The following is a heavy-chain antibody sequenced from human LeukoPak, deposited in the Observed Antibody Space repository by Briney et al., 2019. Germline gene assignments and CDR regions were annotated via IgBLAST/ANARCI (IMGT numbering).Heavy chain of an antibody. CDR3: VRVEGRGFDP. V-gene: IGHV1-2*06. Sequence: GASVKVSCKASGYTFTGYYIHWVRQAPEQGLEWMGRISPNSGGTNYAQKFQGRVTMTRDTSINTAYMELSSLRSDDTAVYYCVRVEGRGFDPWGQGTLVTVSS. CDR2: ISPNSGGT. CDR1: GYTFTGYY. D-gene: IGHD2-15*01. J-gene: IGHJ5*02.